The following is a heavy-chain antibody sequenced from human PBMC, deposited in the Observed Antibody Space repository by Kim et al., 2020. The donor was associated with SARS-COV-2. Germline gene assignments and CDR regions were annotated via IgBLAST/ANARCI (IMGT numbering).Heavy chain of an antibody. J-gene: IGHJ4*02. CDR3: AKLGLGRGGK. CDR2: ISLSGGLA. D-gene: IGHD1-26*01. CDR1: GFTFESYV. Sequence: GGSLRLSCATSGFTFESYVMSWVRQAPGKGLEWVSSISLSGGLAYYAESVKGRFTISRDRSTKTIYLQLRSLRPEDTAVYYCAKLGLGRGGKWGQGTLVT. V-gene: IGHV3-23*01.